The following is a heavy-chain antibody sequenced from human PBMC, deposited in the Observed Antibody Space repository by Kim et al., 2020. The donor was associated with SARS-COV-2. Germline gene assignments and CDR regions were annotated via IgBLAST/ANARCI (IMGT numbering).Heavy chain of an antibody. CDR1: GGSFSGYY. Sequence: SETLSLTCAVYGGSFSGYYWSWIRQPPGKGLEWIGEINHSGSTNYNPSLKSRVTISVDTSKNQFSLKLSSVTAADTAVYYCARGEGDYDLPESYYYYGMDVWGQGTTVTVSS. J-gene: IGHJ6*02. V-gene: IGHV4-34*01. CDR2: INHSGST. CDR3: ARGEGDYDLPESYYYYGMDV. D-gene: IGHD4-17*01.